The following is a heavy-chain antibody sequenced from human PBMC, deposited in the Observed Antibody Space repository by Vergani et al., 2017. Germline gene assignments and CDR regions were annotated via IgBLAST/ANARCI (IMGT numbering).Heavy chain of an antibody. V-gene: IGHV1-8*01. Sequence: QVQLVQSGAEVKKPGASVKVSCKASGYTFTSYDINWVRQATGQGLEWMGWMNPNSGNTGYAQKFQGRVTMTRNTSISTAYMELSSLRSEDTAVYYCARLAQYSSGWTLFWYFDLWGRGTLVTVSS. D-gene: IGHD6-19*01. CDR3: ARLAQYSSGWTLFWYFDL. CDR2: MNPNSGNT. CDR1: GYTFTSYD. J-gene: IGHJ2*01.